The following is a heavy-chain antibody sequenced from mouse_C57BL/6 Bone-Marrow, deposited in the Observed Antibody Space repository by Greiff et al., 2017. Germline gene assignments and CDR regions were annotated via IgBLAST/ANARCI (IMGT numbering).Heavy chain of an antibody. CDR2: IHPSDSDT. V-gene: IGHV1-74*01. Sequence: QVQLQQSGAELMKPGASVKLSCKATGYTFTGYWIAWVKQRPGQGLEWIGRIHPSDSDTNYNQKFKGKATLTVDKSSSTAYMQLSSLTSEDSAVYYCAILGGSSSYYFDYWGQGTTLTVSS. J-gene: IGHJ2*01. CDR3: AILGGSSSYYFDY. D-gene: IGHD1-1*01. CDR1: GYTFTGYW.